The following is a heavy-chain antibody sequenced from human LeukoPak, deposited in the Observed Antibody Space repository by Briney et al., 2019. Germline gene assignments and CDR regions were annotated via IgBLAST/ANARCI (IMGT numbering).Heavy chain of an antibody. Sequence: GESLKISCKGSGYSFTSYWIGWVRQMLGKGLEWMGIIYPGDSDTRYSPSFQGQVTISVDKSINTAYLQWSSLEASDTAMYYCARFARPGKNSRGFDYWGQGTLVTVS. CDR1: GYSFTSYW. V-gene: IGHV5-51*01. CDR2: IYPGDSDT. J-gene: IGHJ4*02. CDR3: ARFARPGKNSRGFDY. D-gene: IGHD4-23*01.